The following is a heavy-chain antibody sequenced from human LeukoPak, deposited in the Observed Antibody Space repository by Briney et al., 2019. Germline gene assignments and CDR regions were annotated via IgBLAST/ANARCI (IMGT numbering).Heavy chain of an antibody. CDR2: INPNSGGT. D-gene: IGHD2-21*02. J-gene: IGHJ4*02. V-gene: IGHV1-2*02. CDR3: ARDYCGGDCFPDY. Sequence: ASVKVSCKASGYSFTGYYMHWVRQAPGQGLEWMGWINPNSGGTNYAQKFQGRVTMTRDTSISTAYMELSRLRSDDSAVYYCARDYCGGDCFPDYWGQGTLVTVSS. CDR1: GYSFTGYY.